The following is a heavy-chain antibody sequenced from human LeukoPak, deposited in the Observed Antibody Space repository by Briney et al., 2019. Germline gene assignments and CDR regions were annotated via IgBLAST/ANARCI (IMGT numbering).Heavy chain of an antibody. D-gene: IGHD6-13*01. J-gene: IGHJ4*02. V-gene: IGHV4-34*01. CDR2: INHSGST. CDR1: GGSFSGYY. CDR3: ARGMYSSSWYSFDY. Sequence: SETLSLTCAVYGGSFSGYYWSWIRQPPGKWLEWIGEINHSGSTNYNPSLKSRVTISVDTSKNQFSLKLSSVTAADTAVYYCARGMYSSSWYSFDYWGQGTLVTVSS.